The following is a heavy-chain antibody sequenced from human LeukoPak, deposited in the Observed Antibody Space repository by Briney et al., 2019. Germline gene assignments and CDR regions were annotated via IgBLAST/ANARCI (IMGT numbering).Heavy chain of an antibody. D-gene: IGHD6-19*01. CDR1: GFTFSSYW. Sequence: PGGSLRLSCAASGFTFSSYWMHWVRQAPGMGLVWVSRISGDGSTTSYADSVKGRFTISRDNAKNTLYLRMNSLRAEDTAVYYCASFSSGWTYFDYWGQGTLVTVSS. CDR3: ASFSSGWTYFDY. J-gene: IGHJ4*02. CDR2: ISGDGSTT. V-gene: IGHV3-74*01.